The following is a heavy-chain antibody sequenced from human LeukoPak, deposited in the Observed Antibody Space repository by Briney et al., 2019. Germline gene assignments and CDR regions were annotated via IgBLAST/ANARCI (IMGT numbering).Heavy chain of an antibody. CDR2: IKQDGSEK. V-gene: IGHV3-7*01. J-gene: IGHJ3*02. CDR1: GFTFSRYW. D-gene: IGHD2-2*01. CDR3: ATHCSSVSCSLATFDI. Sequence: GGSPRLSCAASGFTFSRYWMSWVRQAPGKGPEWVANIKQDGSEKYYVDSVRGRFTISRDNARTSLYLQMNSLRAEDTAVYYCATHCSSVSCSLATFDIWGQGTMVTVSS.